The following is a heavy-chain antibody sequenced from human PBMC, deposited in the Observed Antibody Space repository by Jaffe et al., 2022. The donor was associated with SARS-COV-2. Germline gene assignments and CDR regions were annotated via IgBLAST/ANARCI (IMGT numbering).Heavy chain of an antibody. J-gene: IGHJ4*02. V-gene: IGHV4-31*03. Sequence: QVQLQESGPGLVKPSQTLSLTCTVSGGSISSGGYYWSWIRQHPGKGLEWIGYIYYSGSTYYNPSLKSRVTISVDTSKNQFSLKLSSVTAADTAVYYCARGHRVDTAMVNGFDYWGQGTLVTVSS. CDR3: ARGHRVDTAMVNGFDY. D-gene: IGHD5-18*01. CDR2: IYYSGST. CDR1: GGSISSGGYY.